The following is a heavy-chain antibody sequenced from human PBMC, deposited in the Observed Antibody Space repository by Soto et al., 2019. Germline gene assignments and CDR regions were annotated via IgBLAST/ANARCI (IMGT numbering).Heavy chain of an antibody. D-gene: IGHD3-22*01. Sequence: GGSLRLSCSASGFTFSDYAMHWVRQAPGKGLEWVGRIKSKTDGGTTDYAAPVKGRFTISRDDSKNTLYLQMNSLKTEDTAVYYCTTDPVTMIVVVPSSGWGQGTLVTVSS. V-gene: IGHV3-15*07. CDR3: TTDPVTMIVVVPSSG. J-gene: IGHJ4*02. CDR2: IKSKTDGGTT. CDR1: GFTFSDYA.